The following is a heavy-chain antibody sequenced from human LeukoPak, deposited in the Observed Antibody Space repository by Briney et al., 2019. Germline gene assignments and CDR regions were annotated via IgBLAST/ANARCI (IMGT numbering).Heavy chain of an antibody. V-gene: IGHV3-33*01. CDR3: ARGDYGDYSPPMGY. CDR2: IWYDGSNK. Sequence: GGSLRLSCAASGFTFSSYGMPWVRQAPGKGLEWVAVIWYDGSNKYYADSAKGRFTISRDNSKNTLYLQMNSLRAEDTAVYYCARGDYGDYSPPMGYWGQGTLVTVSS. CDR1: GFTFSSYG. J-gene: IGHJ4*02. D-gene: IGHD4-17*01.